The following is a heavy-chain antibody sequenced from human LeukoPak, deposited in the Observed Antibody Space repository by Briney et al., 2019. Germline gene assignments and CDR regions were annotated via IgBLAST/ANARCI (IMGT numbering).Heavy chain of an antibody. CDR3: TTGYSGYIFTDY. Sequence: PGGSLRLSCAASGFTFSNAWMSWVRQAPGKGLEWVGRIKSKTDGETTDYAAPVKGRFTISRDDSKNTLYLQMNSLKTEDTAVYYCTTGYSGYIFTDYWGQGTLVTVSS. V-gene: IGHV3-15*01. CDR1: GFTFSNAW. CDR2: IKSKTDGETT. D-gene: IGHD5-12*01. J-gene: IGHJ4*02.